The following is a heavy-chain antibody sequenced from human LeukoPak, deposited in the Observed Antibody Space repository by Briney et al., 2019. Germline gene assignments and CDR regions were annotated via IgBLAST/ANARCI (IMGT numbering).Heavy chain of an antibody. CDR2: ISSSGSTI. CDR3: AELGITMIGGV. D-gene: IGHD3-10*02. J-gene: IGHJ6*04. Sequence: PGGSLRLSCAASGFTFSSYSMNWVRQAPGKGLEWVSSISSSGSTIYYADSVKGRFTISRDNAKKSLYLQMNSLRAEDTAVYYCAELGITMIGGVWGKGTTVTISS. CDR1: GFTFSSYS. V-gene: IGHV3-48*04.